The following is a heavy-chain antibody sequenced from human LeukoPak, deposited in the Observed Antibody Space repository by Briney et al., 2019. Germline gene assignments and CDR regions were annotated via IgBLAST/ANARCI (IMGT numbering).Heavy chain of an antibody. J-gene: IGHJ6*03. D-gene: IGHD4-17*01. Sequence: ASVKVSCKASGYTFTGYYMHWVRQAPGQGLEWMGWINPNSGGTNYAQKFQGRVTMTRDTSISTAYMELSRLRSDDTAVYYCAALTNNGESLHGYYYYYMDVWGKGTTVTISS. V-gene: IGHV1-2*02. CDR3: AALTNNGESLHGYYYYYMDV. CDR1: GYTFTGYY. CDR2: INPNSGGT.